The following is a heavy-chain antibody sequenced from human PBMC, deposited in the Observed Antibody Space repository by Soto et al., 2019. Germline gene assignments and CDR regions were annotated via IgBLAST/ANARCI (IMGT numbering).Heavy chain of an antibody. J-gene: IGHJ5*02. CDR3: AKSGSSGWYGWFGP. CDR2: IYWNDDN. D-gene: IGHD6-19*01. CDR1: GFSLRTSGVG. V-gene: IGHV2-5*01. Sequence: SGPTLVNPTQTLTLTCIFSGFSLRTSGVGVGWIRQPPGKALEWLGFIYWNDDNRYSPSLKSRLTITKDTSKNQVVLTMTNMDPVDTATYYCAKSGSSGWYGWFGPWGQGTLVTVSS.